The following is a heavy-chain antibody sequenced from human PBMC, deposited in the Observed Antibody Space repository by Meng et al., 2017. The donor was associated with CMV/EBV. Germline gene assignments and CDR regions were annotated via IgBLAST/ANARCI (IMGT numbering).Heavy chain of an antibody. CDR1: GGTFSSYA. Sequence: QVQLVQSGAEVKKPGSSVKVFCKASGGTFSSYAISWVRQAPGQGLEWMGIINPSGSSTSYAQKFQGRVTMTRDTSTSTVYMELSSLRSEDTAVYYCALAEYSSSLFDYWGQGTLVTVSS. D-gene: IGHD6-13*01. CDR2: INPSGSST. CDR3: ALAEYSSSLFDY. J-gene: IGHJ4*02. V-gene: IGHV1-46*01.